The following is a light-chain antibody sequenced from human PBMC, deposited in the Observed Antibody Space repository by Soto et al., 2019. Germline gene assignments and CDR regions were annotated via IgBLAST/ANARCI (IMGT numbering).Light chain of an antibody. CDR1: QSISSY. V-gene: IGKV1-39*01. CDR3: QQSSSFPLT. Sequence: DIQMTQSPSSLSASVGYRVTITCRASQSISSYLNWYQQKPGKAPNLLIYTGSSLQSGVPSRFSGSGSGTDFTLTIGSLQPEDSATYYCQQSSSFPLTFGPGTKVDIK. CDR2: TGS. J-gene: IGKJ3*01.